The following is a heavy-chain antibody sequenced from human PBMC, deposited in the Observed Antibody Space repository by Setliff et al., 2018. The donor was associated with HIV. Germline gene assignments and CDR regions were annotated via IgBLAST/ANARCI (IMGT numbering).Heavy chain of an antibody. CDR3: ARGKGVGGVVITGGLDV. V-gene: IGHV1-8*01. D-gene: IGHD3-10*01. CDR1: GHTFTNYD. CDR2: MNPNSGVS. J-gene: IGHJ6*04. Sequence: ASVKVSCKPSGHTFTNYDIHWMRRATGQGLEWMGWMNPNSGVSGYALKFHDRVTMTRDTSITTAYMALSSLTSEDTAVYYCARGKGVGGVVITGGLDVWGKGTTVTVSS.